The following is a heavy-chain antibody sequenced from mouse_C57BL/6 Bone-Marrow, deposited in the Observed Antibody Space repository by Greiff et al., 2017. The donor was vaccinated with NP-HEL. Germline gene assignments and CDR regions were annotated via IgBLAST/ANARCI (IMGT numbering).Heavy chain of an antibody. Sequence: VQLQQSGAELVKPGASVKISCKASGYAFSSYWMNWVKQRPGKGLEWIGQIYPGDGDTNYNGKFKGKATLTADKSSRTAYMQLSSLTSEDSAVYFCARGDYYGSSYVWFAYWGQGTLVTVSA. CDR2: IYPGDGDT. J-gene: IGHJ3*01. CDR3: ARGDYYGSSYVWFAY. V-gene: IGHV1-80*01. CDR1: GYAFSSYW. D-gene: IGHD1-1*01.